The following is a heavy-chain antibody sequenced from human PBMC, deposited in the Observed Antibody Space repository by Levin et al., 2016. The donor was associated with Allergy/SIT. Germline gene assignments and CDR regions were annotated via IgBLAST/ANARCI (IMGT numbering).Heavy chain of an antibody. J-gene: IGHJ6*02. D-gene: IGHD6-13*01. V-gene: IGHV1-2*02. CDR3: ARDHSSSWYWRYYYYGMDV. CDR2: INPNSGGT. Sequence: WVRQAPGQGLEWMGWINPNSGGTNYAQKFQGRVTMTRDTSISTAYMELSRLRSDDTAVYYCARDHSSSWYWRYYYYGMDVWGQGTTVTVSS.